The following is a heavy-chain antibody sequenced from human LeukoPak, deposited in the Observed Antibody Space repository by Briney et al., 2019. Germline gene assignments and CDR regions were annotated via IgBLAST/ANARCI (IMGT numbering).Heavy chain of an antibody. J-gene: IGHJ6*03. Sequence: SETLSLTCTVSGGSISSYYWSWIRQPPGKGLEWIGYIYYSGSTNYNPSLKSRVTTSVDTSKNQFSLRLSSVTAADTAVYYCARETSRRGAHYMDVWGKGTTVTISS. CDR3: ARETSRRGAHYMDV. V-gene: IGHV4-59*01. CDR1: GGSISSYY. D-gene: IGHD1-14*01. CDR2: IYYSGST.